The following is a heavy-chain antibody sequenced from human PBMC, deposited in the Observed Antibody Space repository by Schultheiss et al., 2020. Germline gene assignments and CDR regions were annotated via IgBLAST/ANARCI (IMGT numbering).Heavy chain of an antibody. Sequence: GGSLRLSCAASGFTFSSYGMHWVRQAPGKGLEWVAVISYDGSNKYYADSVKGRFTISRDNSKNTLYLQMNSLRAEDTAVYYCAKDTPKGPQYYYYYGMDVWGQGTTVTVSS. V-gene: IGHV3-30*18. J-gene: IGHJ6*02. CDR1: GFTFSSYG. CDR2: ISYDGSNK. D-gene: IGHD1-14*01. CDR3: AKDTPKGPQYYYYYGMDV.